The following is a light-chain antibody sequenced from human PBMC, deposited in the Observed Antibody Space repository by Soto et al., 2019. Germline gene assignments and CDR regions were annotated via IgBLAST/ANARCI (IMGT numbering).Light chain of an antibody. CDR3: QQYGSSPRT. J-gene: IGKJ1*01. Sequence: IVLTPSPGTLFLSPGERATLSCRASQSVSSSSLAWYQQRPGQAPRLLIYGASSRATGIPDRFSGSGSGTDFTLTISRLEPEDFAVYYCQQYGSSPRTLGQGTKVDTK. V-gene: IGKV3-20*01. CDR1: QSVSSSS. CDR2: GAS.